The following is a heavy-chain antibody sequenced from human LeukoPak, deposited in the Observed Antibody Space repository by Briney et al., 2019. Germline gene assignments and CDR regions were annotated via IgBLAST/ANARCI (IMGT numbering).Heavy chain of an antibody. D-gene: IGHD2-2*01. CDR1: GFTFSSYS. Sequence: GGSLRLSCAASGFTFSSYSMHWVRQAPGKGLEWVAVIWYDGSNKYYADSVKGRFTISRDNSKNTLYLQMNSLRAEDTAVYYCAREPRYCSSTSCYDFWGQGTLVTVSS. CDR3: AREPRYCSSTSCYDF. J-gene: IGHJ4*02. CDR2: IWYDGSNK. V-gene: IGHV3-33*08.